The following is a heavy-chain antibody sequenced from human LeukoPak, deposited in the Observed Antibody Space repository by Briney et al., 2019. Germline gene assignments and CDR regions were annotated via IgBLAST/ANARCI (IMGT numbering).Heavy chain of an antibody. V-gene: IGHV4-59*08. CDR2: IYYSGST. CDR1: GGSISSYY. CDR3: ARLRPGGAFRDY. J-gene: IGHJ4*02. Sequence: SETLSLTCTVSGGSISSYYWSWIRQPPGKGLEWIGYIYYSGSTNYNPSLKSRVTISVDTSKNQFSLKLSSVTAADTAVYYCARLRPGGAFRDYWGQGTLVTVSS. D-gene: IGHD3-10*01.